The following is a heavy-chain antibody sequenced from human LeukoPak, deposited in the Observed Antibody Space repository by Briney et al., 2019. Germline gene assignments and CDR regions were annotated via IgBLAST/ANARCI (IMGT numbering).Heavy chain of an antibody. CDR3: AREPYGDYGPTDGDY. J-gene: IGHJ4*02. CDR1: GFTFNRYA. D-gene: IGHD4-17*01. Sequence: PGGSLRLSCAASGFTFNRYAMSWVRQAPGKGLEWVSAISGSGGTTYYADFVKGRFTISRDNSKSTLYLQMNSLRAEDTAVYYCAREPYGDYGPTDGDYWGQGTLVTVSS. CDR2: ISGSGGTT. V-gene: IGHV3-23*01.